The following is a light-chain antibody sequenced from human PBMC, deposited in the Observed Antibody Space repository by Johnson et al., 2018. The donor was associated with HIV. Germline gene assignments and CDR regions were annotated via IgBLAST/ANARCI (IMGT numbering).Light chain of an antibody. CDR2: DNN. V-gene: IGLV1-51*01. J-gene: IGLJ1*01. CDR3: GTWDSSLSAGV. Sequence: QSVLTQPPSVSAAPGQKVTISCSGSSSNIGNNYVSWFQQLPGTAPKLLIYDNNKRPSGIPDRFSGPKSGPSATLGITGLPHGDEADYYCGTWDSSLSAGVFGTGTKVTVL. CDR1: SSNIGNNY.